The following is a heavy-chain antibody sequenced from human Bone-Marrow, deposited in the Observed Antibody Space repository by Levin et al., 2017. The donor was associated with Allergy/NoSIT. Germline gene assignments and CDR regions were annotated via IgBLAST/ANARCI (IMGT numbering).Heavy chain of an antibody. CDR2: GNWNGGNR. Sequence: PGGSLRLSCVASGFIFDDYALTWVRQVPGKGLEWGAGGNWNGGNRDYAESVKGRFTISRDNANSSLYLQMNSLRAEDTAFYYCARDAYGSGSKGPFEDWGQGTLVTVSP. D-gene: IGHD3-10*01. J-gene: IGHJ4*02. CDR1: GFIFDDYA. CDR3: ARDAYGSGSKGPFED. V-gene: IGHV3-20*04.